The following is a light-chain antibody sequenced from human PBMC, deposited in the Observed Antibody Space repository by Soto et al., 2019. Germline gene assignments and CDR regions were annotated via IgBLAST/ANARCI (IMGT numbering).Light chain of an antibody. Sequence: EIVFAQSPGTLSLSPGERATFSCRAIQSVSSRFLAWYQQRPGQAPRLLMYGASSRATGIPDRFSGTGSGTDFTLTISRLEPEDFAVYYCQQYGSSPYTFGLGTKLEIK. V-gene: IGKV3-20*01. CDR2: GAS. J-gene: IGKJ2*01. CDR1: QSVSSRF. CDR3: QQYGSSPYT.